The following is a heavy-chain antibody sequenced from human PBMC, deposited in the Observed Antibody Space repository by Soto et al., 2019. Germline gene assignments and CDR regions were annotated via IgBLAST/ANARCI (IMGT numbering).Heavy chain of an antibody. Sequence: PSETLSLTCAVSGGSISSGGYSWSWIRQPPGKGLEWIGYIYYSGSTYYNPSLKSRVTISVDTSKNQFSLKLSSVTAADTAVYYCARGRRVLMVYAIHYYGMDVWGQGTTVTVSS. CDR1: GGSISSGGYS. J-gene: IGHJ6*02. D-gene: IGHD2-8*01. CDR2: IYYSGST. CDR3: ARGRRVLMVYAIHYYGMDV. V-gene: IGHV4-30-2*05.